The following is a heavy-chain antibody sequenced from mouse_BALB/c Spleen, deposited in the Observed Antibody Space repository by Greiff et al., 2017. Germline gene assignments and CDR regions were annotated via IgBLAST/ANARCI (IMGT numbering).Heavy chain of an antibody. J-gene: IGHJ3*01. V-gene: IGHV1-87*01. CDR1: GYTFTSYW. D-gene: IGHD3-1*01. CDR3: ARWRSGYAY. Sequence: VQLQQSGAELARPGASVKLSCKASGYTFTSYWMQWVKQRPGQGLEWIGAIYPGDGDTRYTQKFKGKATLTADKSSSTAYMQLSSLASEDSAVYYCARWRSGYAYWGQGTLVTVSA. CDR2: IYPGDGDT.